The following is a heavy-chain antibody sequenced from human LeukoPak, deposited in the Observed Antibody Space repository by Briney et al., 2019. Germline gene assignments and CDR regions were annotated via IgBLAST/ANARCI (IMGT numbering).Heavy chain of an antibody. V-gene: IGHV3-7*01. D-gene: IGHD3-22*01. Sequence: GGSLRLSCAASGFTFSSYWMSWVCQAPGKGLEWVANIKQDGSEKYYVDSVKGRFTISRDNAKNSLYLQMNSLRAEDTAVYYCARRKGPGYYYDSSGYYSYWGQGTLVTVSS. CDR3: ARRKGPGYYYDSSGYYSY. J-gene: IGHJ4*02. CDR1: GFTFSSYW. CDR2: IKQDGSEK.